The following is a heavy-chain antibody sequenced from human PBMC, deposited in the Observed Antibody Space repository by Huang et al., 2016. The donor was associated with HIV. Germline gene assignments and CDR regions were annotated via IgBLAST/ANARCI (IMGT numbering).Heavy chain of an antibody. Sequence: QVQLVQSGAEVKKPGASVKVSCKASGYTFIGYYIHWLRQAPGQGLWWRVWINPNSGVTKYAQKFQGRVTMTRETSISTAYMELRRLRSDDTAVYYCARASPVLGRWYWFDPWGQGTLVTVSS. CDR2: INPNSGVT. CDR1: GYTFIGYY. V-gene: IGHV1-2*02. CDR3: ARASPVLGRWYWFDP. D-gene: IGHD6-13*01. J-gene: IGHJ5*02.